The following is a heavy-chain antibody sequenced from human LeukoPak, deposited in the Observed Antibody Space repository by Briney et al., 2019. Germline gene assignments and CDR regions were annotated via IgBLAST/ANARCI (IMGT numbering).Heavy chain of an antibody. V-gene: IGHV4-59*01. D-gene: IGHD3-3*01. Sequence: SETLSLTCTVSGGSISSYYWSWIRQPPGKGLEWMGYIYYSGSTNYNPSLKSRVTISVDTSKNQFSLKLSSVTAADTAVYYCARSPRITIFGVVRNGMDVWGQGTTVTVSS. J-gene: IGHJ6*02. CDR2: IYYSGST. CDR1: GGSISSYY. CDR3: ARSPRITIFGVVRNGMDV.